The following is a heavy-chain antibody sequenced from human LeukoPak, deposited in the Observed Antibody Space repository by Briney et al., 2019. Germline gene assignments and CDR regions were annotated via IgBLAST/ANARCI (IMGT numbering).Heavy chain of an antibody. D-gene: IGHD6-19*01. V-gene: IGHV3-11*01. CDR1: GFTFSDYY. CDR2: ISSSGSTI. J-gene: IGHJ4*02. Sequence: GGSLRLSCAASGFTFSDYYMSWIRQAPGKGLEWVSYISSSGSTIYYADSVKGRSTISRDNAKNSLYLQMNSLRAEDAAVYYCAKASRIAVAGYPDYWGQGTLVTVSS. CDR3: AKASRIAVAGYPDY.